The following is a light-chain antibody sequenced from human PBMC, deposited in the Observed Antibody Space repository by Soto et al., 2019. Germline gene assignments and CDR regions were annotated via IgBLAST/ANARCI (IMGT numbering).Light chain of an antibody. CDR2: SSD. CDR1: SSNMGSKT. J-gene: IGLJ3*02. Sequence: QLVLTQPPSASGTPGQRVTISCSRGSSNMGSKTVNWYQVLPGAAPKLLIYSSDQRPSGVPDRFSGSKSGTSASLAISGLQSEDEADYFCATWDVSLNGWVFGGGTKLTVL. CDR3: ATWDVSLNGWV. V-gene: IGLV1-44*01.